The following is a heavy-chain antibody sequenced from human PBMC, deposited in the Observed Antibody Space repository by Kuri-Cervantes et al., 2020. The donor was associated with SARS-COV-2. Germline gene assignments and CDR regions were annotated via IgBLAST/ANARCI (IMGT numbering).Heavy chain of an antibody. CDR2: INHSGST. CDR1: GGSFSDYY. J-gene: IGHJ4*02. CDR3: ARGPDEGYYFDY. V-gene: IGHV4-34*01. Sequence: SQTLSLTCAVYGGSFSDYYWSWVRQPPGKGLEWIGEINHSGSTNYDPSLKSRVTISIDTSKNQFSLKLSSVTAADTAVYYCARGPDEGYYFDYWGQGTLVTVSS.